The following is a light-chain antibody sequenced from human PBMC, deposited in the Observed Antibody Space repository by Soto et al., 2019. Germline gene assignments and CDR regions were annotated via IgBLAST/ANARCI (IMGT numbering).Light chain of an antibody. CDR1: SSDVGAYIF. Sequence: QSVLTQPPSASGSPGQSVTISCTGTSSDVGAYIFVSWYQQHPGKAPKLMVYDVNRRPPGVPDRFFGSKSGNTASLTISGLQADDEADYFCCSSAPESTYVFGTGTKVTVL. CDR3: CSSAPESTYV. J-gene: IGLJ1*01. CDR2: DVN. V-gene: IGLV2-8*01.